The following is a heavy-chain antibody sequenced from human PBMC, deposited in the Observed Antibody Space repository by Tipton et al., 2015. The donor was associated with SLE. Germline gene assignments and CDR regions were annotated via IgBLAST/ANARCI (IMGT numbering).Heavy chain of an antibody. CDR3: ASTPRIVGAKEYYYYGMDV. CDR2: INPSGGST. J-gene: IGHJ6*02. CDR1: GYTFTSYY. D-gene: IGHD1-26*01. V-gene: IGHV1-46*01. Sequence: QLVQSGAEVKKPGGSVKVSCKASGYTFTSYYMHWVRQAPGQGLEWMGIINPSGGSTSYAQKFQGRVTMTRDTSTSTVYMELSSLRSEDTAVYYCASTPRIVGAKEYYYYGMDVWGQGTTVTVSS.